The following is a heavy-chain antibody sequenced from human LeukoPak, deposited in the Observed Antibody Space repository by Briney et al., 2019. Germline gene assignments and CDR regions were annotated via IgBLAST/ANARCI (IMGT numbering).Heavy chain of an antibody. CDR3: AKTDSSSFGYYYYYMDV. CDR2: IKQDGSEK. J-gene: IGHJ6*03. V-gene: IGHV3-7*03. D-gene: IGHD6-6*01. Sequence: GGSLRLSCAASGFTFSSYWMSWVRQAPGKGLEWVANIKQDGSEKYYVDSVKGRFTISRDNSKNTLYLQMNSLRAEDTAVYYCAKTDSSSFGYYYYYMDVWGKGTTVTVSS. CDR1: GFTFSSYW.